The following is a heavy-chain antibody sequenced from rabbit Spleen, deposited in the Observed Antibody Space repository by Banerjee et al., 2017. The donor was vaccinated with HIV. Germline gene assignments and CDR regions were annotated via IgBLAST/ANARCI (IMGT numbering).Heavy chain of an antibody. D-gene: IGHD8-1*01. V-gene: IGHV1S47*01. CDR2: IDPVFGFT. Sequence: QEQLVETGGGLVQPGGSLTLSCKASGFDFSRYGMSWVRQAPGKGLEWIGYIDPVFGFTYYANWVNGRFTISSHNAQNTLYLQLNSLTAADTATYFCARDGAGSSYFNLWGPGTLVTVS. CDR3: ARDGAGSSYFNL. J-gene: IGHJ4*01. CDR1: GFDFSRYG.